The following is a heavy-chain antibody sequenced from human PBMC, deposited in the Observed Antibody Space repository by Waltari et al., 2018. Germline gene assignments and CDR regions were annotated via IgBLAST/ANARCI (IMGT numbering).Heavy chain of an antibody. CDR3: ASSPKEGY. CDR1: GFTVNNNY. CDR2: IFSGGNT. V-gene: IGHV3-53*01. Sequence: EVQLVESGGGLIQPGGSLRVYCAASGFTVNNNYMIWVRQAPGKGLEWVSLIFSGGNTFYADSVRGRFTISRDSSKNTLYLQMNSLRTEDTAVYYCASSPKEGYWGQGTLVTVSS. J-gene: IGHJ4*02.